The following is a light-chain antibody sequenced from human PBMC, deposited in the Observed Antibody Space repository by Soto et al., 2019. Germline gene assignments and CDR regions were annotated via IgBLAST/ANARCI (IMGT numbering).Light chain of an antibody. CDR2: EDN. Sequence: QSVLTQPASVSGSPGRSITISCTGTSSDVGSYNFVSWYQQHPGKAPKLMIYEDNKRPSGVSNRFSGSKSGNTASLTISGLQAEDEADYYCCSYARSSTFVFGTGTKVTVL. CDR3: CSYARSSTFV. CDR1: SSDVGSYNF. V-gene: IGLV2-23*01. J-gene: IGLJ1*01.